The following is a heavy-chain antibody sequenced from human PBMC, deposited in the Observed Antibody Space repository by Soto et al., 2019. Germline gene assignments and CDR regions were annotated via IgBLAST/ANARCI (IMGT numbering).Heavy chain of an antibody. CDR1: GGSVSSSDW. V-gene: IGHV4-4*02. D-gene: IGHD2-21*02. J-gene: IGHJ3*02. CDR3: ARVPGVVVSADDAFDI. Sequence: QVQLQESGPGLVKPSGTLSLTCAVSGGSVSSSDWWSWVRQSPGKGLEWMGEIYHSGSAHYNPSLKSRATISLDKYKNQFSLMLTSVTAADTAVYYCARVPGVVVSADDAFDIWGPGTRVIVSS. CDR2: IYHSGSA.